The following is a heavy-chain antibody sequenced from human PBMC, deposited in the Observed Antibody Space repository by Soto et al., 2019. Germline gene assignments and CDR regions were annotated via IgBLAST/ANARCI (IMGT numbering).Heavy chain of an antibody. J-gene: IGHJ4*01. Sequence: GSLRLACPASGFMFSAYAMLWVRQAPGKGLEWVAAMSYDGTNTYYADSVKGRFTISRDNSKNTLFLQMSSLTADDSAVYYCARDHSPYTSGWYGIDFWGLGTLVTVSS. CDR3: ARDHSPYTSGWYGIDF. D-gene: IGHD6-19*01. V-gene: IGHV3-30*14. CDR2: MSYDGTNT. CDR1: GFMFSAYA.